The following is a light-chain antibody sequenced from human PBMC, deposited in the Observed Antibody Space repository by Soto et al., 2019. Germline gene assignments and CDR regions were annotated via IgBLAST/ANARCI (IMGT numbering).Light chain of an antibody. Sequence: EIVLTQSPGTLSLSPGERATLSCRASQSVGSSYLAWYQQKPGQAPRLLIYGASSRATGIPDRFSGSGSGTYCTLTISRLELEDFALYSVEQYGTSPRTFGQGTNLESK. J-gene: IGKJ2*01. CDR1: QSVGSSY. CDR2: GAS. CDR3: EQYGTSPRT. V-gene: IGKV3-20*01.